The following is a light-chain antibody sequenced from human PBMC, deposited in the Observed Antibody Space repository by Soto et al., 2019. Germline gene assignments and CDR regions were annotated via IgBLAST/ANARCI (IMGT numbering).Light chain of an antibody. CDR3: QQYGTPLFT. J-gene: IGKJ3*01. Sequence: IVLTQSPGTLSLSPGERATLSCGASQSVTNNFLAWYQQKPGQAPRLLIYGASSSTTGVPNSFSGSGSGTDFTLTISILEHGDFTVYYCQQYGTPLFTFGPGTKLDIK. CDR1: QSVTNNF. CDR2: GAS. V-gene: IGKV3-20*01.